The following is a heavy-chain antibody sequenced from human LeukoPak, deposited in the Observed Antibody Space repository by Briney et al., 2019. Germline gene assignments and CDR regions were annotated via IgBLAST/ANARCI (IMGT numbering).Heavy chain of an antibody. Sequence: ASVKVSCKASGYTFSNHEIHWVRQAPGQSLEWMGGINGGNGDTKYSQELQGRVTISRDPSANTAYMELSSLRSEDTAVYYCAKGRRYNILTGYYVSEVDPWGQGILVTVSS. CDR1: GYTFSNHE. V-gene: IGHV1-3*03. CDR3: AKGRRYNILTGYYVSEVDP. D-gene: IGHD3-9*01. CDR2: INGGNGDT. J-gene: IGHJ5*02.